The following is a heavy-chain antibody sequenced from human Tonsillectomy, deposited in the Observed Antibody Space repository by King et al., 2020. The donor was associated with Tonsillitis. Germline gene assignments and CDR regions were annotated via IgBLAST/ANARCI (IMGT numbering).Heavy chain of an antibody. Sequence: VQLVESGGGVVQPGGSLSLSCAASGYTFISYGMHWVRQAPGKGLEWVAFIRYDGSNKYYADSVKGRFTISRDNSKNTLYLQMNSLRAEDTAVYYCATVLHGVDTAMANWYFDIWGRGTLVTVSS. D-gene: IGHD5-18*01. V-gene: IGHV3-30*02. CDR2: IRYDGSNK. CDR3: ATVLHGVDTAMANWYFDI. CDR1: GYTFISYG. J-gene: IGHJ2*01.